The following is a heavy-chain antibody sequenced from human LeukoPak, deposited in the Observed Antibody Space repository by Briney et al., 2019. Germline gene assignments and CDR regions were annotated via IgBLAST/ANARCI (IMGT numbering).Heavy chain of an antibody. D-gene: IGHD3-22*01. Sequence: GGSLRLSCAASGFTFSSYAMSWVRQAPGKGLEWVSAISGSGGSTYYADSVKGRFTISRDNSRNTLYLQMNSLRAEDTAVYYCARKGLWGYDSSGFFSYYFDYWGQGTLVTVSS. CDR2: ISGSGGST. CDR1: GFTFSSYA. V-gene: IGHV3-23*01. CDR3: ARKGLWGYDSSGFFSYYFDY. J-gene: IGHJ4*02.